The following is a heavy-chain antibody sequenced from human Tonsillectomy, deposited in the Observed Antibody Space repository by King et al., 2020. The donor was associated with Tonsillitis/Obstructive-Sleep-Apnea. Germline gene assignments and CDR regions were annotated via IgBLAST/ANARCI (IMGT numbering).Heavy chain of an antibody. Sequence: VQLQQSGPGLVKPSQTLSLTCGIFGDSVSSDIAAWNWIRQSPSRGLEWLGRTYYRTKWLNDYAVSVQSRIIINADTSKNQVSLQLKSVTPEDTAVYYCASDLTGGNGRASWFDPWGQGILVTVSS. CDR1: GDSVSSDIAA. V-gene: IGHV6-1*01. J-gene: IGHJ5*02. CDR3: ASDLTGGNGRASWFDP. CDR2: TYYRTKWLN. D-gene: IGHD3-10*01.